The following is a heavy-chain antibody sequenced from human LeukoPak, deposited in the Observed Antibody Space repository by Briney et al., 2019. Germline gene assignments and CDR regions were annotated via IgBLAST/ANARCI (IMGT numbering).Heavy chain of an antibody. D-gene: IGHD6-13*01. J-gene: IGHJ4*02. CDR2: INPNSGGT. CDR1: GYTFTGYY. Sequence: GASVKVSCKASGYTFTGYYMHWVRQAPGQGLEWMGRINPNSGGTNSAQKFQGRVTMTRDTSISTAYMELSRLRSDDTAVYYCARSSSSSWTYLDHWGQGTLVTVS. CDR3: ARSSSSSWTYLDH. V-gene: IGHV1-2*06.